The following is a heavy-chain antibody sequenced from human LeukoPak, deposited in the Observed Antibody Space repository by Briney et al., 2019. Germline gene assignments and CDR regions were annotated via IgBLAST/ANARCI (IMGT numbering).Heavy chain of an antibody. CDR1: GVTFSSYS. Sequence: PGGSLRLSCAASGVTFSSYSMNWVRQAPGKGLEWVSYISSSSSTIYYADSVKGRFTISRDNAKNSLYLQMNSLRAEDTAVYYCARDGRFGEFYFDYWGQGTPVTVSS. D-gene: IGHD3-10*01. J-gene: IGHJ4*02. CDR3: ARDGRFGEFYFDY. CDR2: ISSSSSTI. V-gene: IGHV3-48*01.